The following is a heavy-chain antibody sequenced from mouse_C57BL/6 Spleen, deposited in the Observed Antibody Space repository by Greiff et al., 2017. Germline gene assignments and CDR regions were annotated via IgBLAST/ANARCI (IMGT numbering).Heavy chain of an antibody. CDR3: ARNWIYDEYYFDY. D-gene: IGHD2-3*01. V-gene: IGHV2-9-1*01. CDR1: GFSLTSYA. CDR2: IWTGGGT. Sequence: QVQLKESGPGLVAPSQRLSITCTVSGFSLTSYAISWVRQPPGKGLEWLGVIWTGGGTNYNSALKSRLSISKDNSKSQVFLQMNSLQTDDTARYYCARNWIYDEYYFDYWGQGTTLTVSS. J-gene: IGHJ2*01.